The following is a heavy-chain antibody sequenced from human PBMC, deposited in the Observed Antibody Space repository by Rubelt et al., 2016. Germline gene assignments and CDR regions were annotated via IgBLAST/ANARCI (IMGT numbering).Heavy chain of an antibody. CDR2: INHSGST. CDR3: ARGPSPHNWFDP. Sequence: QLQLQESGPGLVKPSETLSLTCTVSGGSVISNSHFWGWVRQPPGKGLEWIGEINHSGSTNYNPSLKSRVTISVDTSKNQFSLKLSSVTAADTAVYYCARGPSPHNWFDPWGQGTLVTVSS. J-gene: IGHJ5*02. V-gene: IGHV4-39*07. CDR1: GGSVISNSHF.